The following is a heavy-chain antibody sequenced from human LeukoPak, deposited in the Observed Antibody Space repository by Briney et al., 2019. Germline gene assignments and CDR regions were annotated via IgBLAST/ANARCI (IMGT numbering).Heavy chain of an antibody. Sequence: ASVKVSCKASGYTFTSYGISWVRQAPGQGLEWMGWISAYNGNTNYAQKLQGRVTMTTDTSTSTAYMELRSLRSDDTAVYYCARLVYDFWSGYYQNPDYWGQGTLVTVSS. CDR1: GYTFTSYG. V-gene: IGHV1-18*01. CDR3: ARLVYDFWSGYYQNPDY. J-gene: IGHJ4*02. CDR2: ISAYNGNT. D-gene: IGHD3-3*01.